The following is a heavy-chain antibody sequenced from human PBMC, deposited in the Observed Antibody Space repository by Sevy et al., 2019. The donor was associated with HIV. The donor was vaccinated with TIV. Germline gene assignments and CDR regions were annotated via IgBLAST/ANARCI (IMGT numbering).Heavy chain of an antibody. V-gene: IGHV3-30*18. CDR1: GFTFSSYG. CDR3: AKTLTYYDFWSGLDY. CDR2: ISYDGSNK. J-gene: IGHJ4*02. Sequence: GGSLRPSCAASGFTFSSYGMHWVRQAPGKGLEWVAVISYDGSNKYYADSVKGRFTISRDNSKNTLYLQMNSLRAEDTAVYYCAKTLTYYDFWSGLDYWGQGTLVTVSS. D-gene: IGHD3-3*01.